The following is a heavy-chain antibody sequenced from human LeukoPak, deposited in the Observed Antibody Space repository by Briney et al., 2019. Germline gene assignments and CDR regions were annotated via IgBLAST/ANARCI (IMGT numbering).Heavy chain of an antibody. V-gene: IGHV3-23*01. Sequence: PGGFLRLSCAASGFTFNSYAMTWVRQAPGKGLEWVSTISSSGISTYYADSVKGRFTISRDNSKNTLYLQMNNLRAEDTALYYCAKDRLSNGDPAAYWGQGTLVTVSS. CDR1: GFTFNSYA. CDR2: ISSSGIST. J-gene: IGHJ4*02. CDR3: AKDRLSNGDPAAY. D-gene: IGHD4-17*01.